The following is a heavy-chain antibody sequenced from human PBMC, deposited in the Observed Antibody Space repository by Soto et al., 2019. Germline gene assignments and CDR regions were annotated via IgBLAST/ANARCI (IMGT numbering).Heavy chain of an antibody. CDR1: GGSIRTSSFY. V-gene: IGHV4-39*01. J-gene: IGHJ4*02. CDR2: IYHSGST. CDR3: SRTYSSGWYSYFDY. Sequence: SETLSLTCTVSGGSIRTSSFYWGWIRRPPGKGLEWIGSIYHSGSTYYKPSLKSRVIISVDTSKNQFSLKLSSVTAADTAVYYCSRTYSSGWYSYFDYWGPGTLVTVSS. D-gene: IGHD6-19*01.